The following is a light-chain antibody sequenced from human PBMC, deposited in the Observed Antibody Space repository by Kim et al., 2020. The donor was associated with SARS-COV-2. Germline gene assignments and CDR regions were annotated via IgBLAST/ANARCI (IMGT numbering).Light chain of an antibody. V-gene: IGKV3-11*01. CDR1: RVIRNY. CDR2: DAS. CDR3: QQHSDWPLT. J-gene: IGKJ4*01. Sequence: RGETATPSCRTSRVIRNYLAWYQQKPGQPPRLLIYDASIRAIGIPARFSGTGSGTDFTLTISNLEPEDFAVYYCQQHSDWPLTFGGGTKVDIK.